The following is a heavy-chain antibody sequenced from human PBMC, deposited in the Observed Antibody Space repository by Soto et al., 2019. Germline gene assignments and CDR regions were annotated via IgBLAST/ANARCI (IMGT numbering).Heavy chain of an antibody. D-gene: IGHD1-26*01. CDR1: GGSISNSNW. CDR2: IFHSWST. Sequence: QVQLQESGPGLVKPSVTLSLTCAVFGGSISNSNWWTWVRQPPGKGLDWIGEIFHSWSTNYNSSLMGRVTISVDKANNQFSLKLSSVTAADTSVYYWAHRPIVGGAIWGQGTLVTVSS. CDR3: AHRPIVGGAI. J-gene: IGHJ4*02. V-gene: IGHV4-4*02.